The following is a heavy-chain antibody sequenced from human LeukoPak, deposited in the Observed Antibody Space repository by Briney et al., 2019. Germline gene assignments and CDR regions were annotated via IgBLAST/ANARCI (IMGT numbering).Heavy chain of an antibody. CDR3: ARRELLSTPDAFDI. J-gene: IGHJ3*02. V-gene: IGHV4-39*01. D-gene: IGHD3-10*01. CDR2: IYYSGST. Sequence: PSETLSLTCTVSGGSISSSSYYWGWIRQPPGKGLEWIGSIYYSGSTYYNPSLQSRVTISVDTSKNQFSLKVSSVTAADTAVYYCARRELLSTPDAFDIWGQGTMVTVSS. CDR1: GGSISSSSYY.